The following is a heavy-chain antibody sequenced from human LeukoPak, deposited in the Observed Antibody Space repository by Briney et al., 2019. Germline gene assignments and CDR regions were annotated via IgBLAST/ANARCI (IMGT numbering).Heavy chain of an antibody. CDR2: IYHSGST. CDR1: GGSISSSNW. D-gene: IGHD6-19*01. CDR3: ARDYSSPLYYFDY. V-gene: IGHV4-4*02. Sequence: PSETLSLTCAVSGGSISSSNWWSWVRQPPGKGLEWIGEIYHSGSTNYNPSLKSRVTISVDKSKNQFSLKLSSVTAADTAVYYCARDYSSPLYYFDYWGQGTLVTVSS. J-gene: IGHJ4*02.